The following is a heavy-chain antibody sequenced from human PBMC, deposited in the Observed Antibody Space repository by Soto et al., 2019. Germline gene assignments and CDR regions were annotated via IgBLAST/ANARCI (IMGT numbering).Heavy chain of an antibody. J-gene: IGHJ4*02. V-gene: IGHV5-51*01. Sequence: GESLKISCKGSGYSFPIYWIGWVRQMPGKGLEWMGIIYPGASDTRYSPSFQGQVSTPVDKSISTAYLQWSSLKASDTAIYYCARLVSGSFDYWGQGTLFTVSS. CDR2: IYPGASDT. CDR3: ARLVSGSFDY. D-gene: IGHD1-26*01. CDR1: GYSFPIYW.